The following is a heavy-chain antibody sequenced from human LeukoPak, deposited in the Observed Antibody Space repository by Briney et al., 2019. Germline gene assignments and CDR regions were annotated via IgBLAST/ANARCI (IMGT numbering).Heavy chain of an antibody. CDR2: IYYSGST. Sequence: SETLSLTCTVSGGSISSYYWSWIRQPPGKGLEWIGYIYYSGSTNYNPSLKSRVTISVDTSKNQFSLKLSSVTAADTAVYYCARGIAAAGRRGDWFDPWGQGTLVTVSS. CDR3: ARGIAAAGRRGDWFDP. V-gene: IGHV4-59*01. CDR1: GGSISSYY. D-gene: IGHD6-13*01. J-gene: IGHJ5*02.